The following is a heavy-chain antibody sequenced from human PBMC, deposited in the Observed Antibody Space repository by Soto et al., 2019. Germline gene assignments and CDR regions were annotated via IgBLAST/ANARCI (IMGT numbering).Heavy chain of an antibody. CDR2: IKQDGSEK. V-gene: IGHV3-7*01. CDR3: ATPTGVYYGSGTKEDY. D-gene: IGHD3-10*01. CDR1: GFAFGGYW. Sequence: GGSLRFSCTASGFAFGGYWMSWVRQAPGKGLEWVANIKQDGSEKYYVDSVKGRFTISRDNAKNSLYLQMNSLRAEDTAVYYCATPTGVYYGSGTKEDYWGQGTLVTVSS. J-gene: IGHJ4*02.